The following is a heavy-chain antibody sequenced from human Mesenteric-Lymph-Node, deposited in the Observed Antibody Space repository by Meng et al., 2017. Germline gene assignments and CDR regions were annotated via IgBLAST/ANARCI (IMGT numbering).Heavy chain of an antibody. CDR1: TSRTNY. D-gene: IGHD6-25*01. Sequence: TSRTNYWAWIRQPPGKGLEWLASVSPTSGSLYFADSVKGRFSISRDNAKNSVSLQMTRLRVEDTAVYYCARDHGSLNWFDPWGQGTLVTVSS. J-gene: IGHJ5*02. CDR2: VSPTSGSL. CDR3: ARDHGSLNWFDP. V-gene: IGHV3-11*04.